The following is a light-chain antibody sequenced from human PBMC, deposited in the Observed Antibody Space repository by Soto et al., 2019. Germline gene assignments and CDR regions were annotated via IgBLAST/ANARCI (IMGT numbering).Light chain of an antibody. CDR3: CSYAGSYTVV. CDR1: SSDVGGYNY. J-gene: IGLJ2*01. CDR2: DVN. Sequence: QSALTQPRSVSGSPGQSVTISCTGTSSDVGGYNYVSWYQQHPGKAPKLMIYDVNKRPSGVPDRFSGSKSGNTASLTISGLQAKDEADYYCCSYAGSYTVVFGGGTKLTVL. V-gene: IGLV2-11*01.